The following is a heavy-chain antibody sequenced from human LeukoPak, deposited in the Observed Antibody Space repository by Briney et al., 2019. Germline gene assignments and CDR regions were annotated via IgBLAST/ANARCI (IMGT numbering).Heavy chain of an antibody. CDR2: IFYTGTT. Sequence: SETLSLTCTVSGVSFSSSRYYWGWIRRPPGKGLEWIGSIFYTGTTYYNPSLKSRVTISVDTSKSQFSLKLTSVTAADTAVYYCARGDIVVVPAGLYYYYGMDVWGQGTTVTVSS. CDR3: ARGDIVVVPAGLYYYYGMDV. D-gene: IGHD2-2*01. CDR1: GVSFSSSRYY. J-gene: IGHJ6*02. V-gene: IGHV4-39*01.